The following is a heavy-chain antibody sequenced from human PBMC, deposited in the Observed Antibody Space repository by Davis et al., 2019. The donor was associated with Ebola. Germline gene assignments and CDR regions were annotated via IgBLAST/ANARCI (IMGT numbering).Heavy chain of an antibody. CDR3: AKDSSSWTELYYYGMDV. CDR2: ISYDGSNK. J-gene: IGHJ6*02. CDR1: GFTFSSYG. Sequence: GESLKISCAASGFTFSSYGMHWVRQAPGKGLEWVAVISYDGSNKYYADSVKGRFTISRDNSKNTLYLQMNSLRAEDTALYYCAKDSSSWTELYYYGMDVWGQGTTVTVSS. D-gene: IGHD6-13*01. V-gene: IGHV3-30*18.